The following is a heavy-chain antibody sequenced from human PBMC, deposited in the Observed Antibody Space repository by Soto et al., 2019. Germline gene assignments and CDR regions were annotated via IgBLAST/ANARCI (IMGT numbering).Heavy chain of an antibody. CDR2: IWYDGSNK. V-gene: IGHV3-33*01. J-gene: IGHJ4*02. CDR3: ARDGGYSSGWYEGGLDY. Sequence: QVQLVESGGGVVQPGRSLRLSCAASGFTFSSYGMHWVRQAPGKGLEWVAVIWYDGSNKYYADSVKGRFTISRDNSKNTLYLQMNSLRAEDTAVYYCARDGGYSSGWYEGGLDYWGQGTLVTVSS. CDR1: GFTFSSYG. D-gene: IGHD6-19*01.